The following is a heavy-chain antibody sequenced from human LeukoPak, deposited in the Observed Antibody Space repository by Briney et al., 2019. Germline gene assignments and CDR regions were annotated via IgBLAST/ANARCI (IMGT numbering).Heavy chain of an antibody. V-gene: IGHV3-23*01. Sequence: PGGSLRLSCAASGFTFSSYAMSWVRQAPGKGLEWVSAISGSGGSTYYADSVKGRLTISRDNSKNTLYLQMNSLRAEDTAIYYCAKDAGYGGKSYFDYWGQGILVTVSS. J-gene: IGHJ4*02. CDR1: GFTFSSYA. D-gene: IGHD4-23*01. CDR2: ISGSGGST. CDR3: AKDAGYGGKSYFDY.